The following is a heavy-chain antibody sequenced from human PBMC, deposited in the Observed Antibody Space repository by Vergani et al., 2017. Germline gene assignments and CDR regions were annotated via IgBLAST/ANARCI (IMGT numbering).Heavy chain of an antibody. Sequence: EVQLVQSGAEVKKPGESLKISCKGSGYGFTSYWIGWVGRMPGKGLEGMGFIYPGASDTRYSPSFQGQVTISADKSISTAYLQWSSLKASDTAMYYCARGWELNPYGFDIWGQGTMVTVSS. V-gene: IGHV5-51*03. CDR3: ARGWELNPYGFDI. CDR1: GYGFTSYW. D-gene: IGHD1-26*01. J-gene: IGHJ3*02. CDR2: IYPGASDT.